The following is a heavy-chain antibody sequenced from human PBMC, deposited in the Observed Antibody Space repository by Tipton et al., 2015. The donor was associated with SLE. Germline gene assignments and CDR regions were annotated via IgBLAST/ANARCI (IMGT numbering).Heavy chain of an antibody. CDR3: AGGSLTGDFDY. Sequence: TLSLTCTVSGGSISSGGYYWSWIRQHPGKGLEWIGEINHSGSTNYNPSLKSRLTISVDTSKNQFSLNWSSVTAADAAVYYCAGGSLTGDFDYWGQGTLVTVSS. V-gene: IGHV4-31*03. D-gene: IGHD7-27*01. CDR1: GGSISSGGYY. CDR2: INHSGST. J-gene: IGHJ4*02.